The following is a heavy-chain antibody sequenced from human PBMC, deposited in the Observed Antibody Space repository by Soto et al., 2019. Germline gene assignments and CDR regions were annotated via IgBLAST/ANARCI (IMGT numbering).Heavy chain of an antibody. CDR1: GYTFTSYG. CDR3: ARDRSSSARGLYYYYYGMDV. V-gene: IGHV1-18*01. CDR2: ISACNGNT. J-gene: IGHJ6*02. Sequence: GASVKVSCKASGYTFTSYGISWVRQAPGQGLEWMGWISACNGNTNYAQKLQGRVTMTTDTSTSTAYMELRSLRSDDTAVYYCARDRSSSARGLYYYYYGMDVWGQGTTVTVSS. D-gene: IGHD6-6*01.